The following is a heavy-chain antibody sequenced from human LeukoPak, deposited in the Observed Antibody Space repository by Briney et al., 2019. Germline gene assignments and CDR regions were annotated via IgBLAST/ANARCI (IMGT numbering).Heavy chain of an antibody. CDR3: ARGPRSGWSPFDY. D-gene: IGHD6-19*01. V-gene: IGHV3-66*01. CDR1: GFTVSSNY. J-gene: IGHJ4*02. Sequence: PGGSLRLSCVASGFTVSSNYLSWVRQAPGKGLEWVSIIYSGGSTSYADSVKGRFTISRDNSKNTLYLQMNSLRAEDTAVYYCARGPRSGWSPFDYWGQGTLVTVSS. CDR2: IYSGGST.